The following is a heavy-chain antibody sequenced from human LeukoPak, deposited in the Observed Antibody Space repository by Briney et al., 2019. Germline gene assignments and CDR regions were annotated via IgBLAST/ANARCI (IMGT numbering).Heavy chain of an antibody. V-gene: IGHV3-23*01. CDR1: GFTFNSYA. D-gene: IGHD3-22*01. CDR3: ARAFNYDSSGYYPRAFDI. Sequence: PGGSLRLSCEASGFTFNSYAMSWVRQAPGKGLEWVSAISGSGSSTYYADSVKGRFTISRDNSKNTLYLQMNSLRAEDTAVYYCARAFNYDSSGYYPRAFDIWGQGTMVTVSS. CDR2: ISGSGSST. J-gene: IGHJ3*02.